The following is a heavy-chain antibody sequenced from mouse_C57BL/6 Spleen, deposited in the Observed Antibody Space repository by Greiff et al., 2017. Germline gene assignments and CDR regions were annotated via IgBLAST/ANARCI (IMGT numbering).Heavy chain of an antibody. J-gene: IGHJ1*03. CDR3: ASLTTVVERWYFDV. D-gene: IGHD1-1*01. CDR2: IDPSDSYT. V-gene: IGHV1-50*01. CDR1: GYTFTSYW. Sequence: QVQLQQPGAELVKPGASVKLSCKASGYTFTSYWMQWVKQRPGQGLEWIGEIDPSDSYTNYNQKFKGKATLTVDTSSSPAYMQLSSLTSEDSAVYYCASLTTVVERWYFDVWGTGTTVTVSS.